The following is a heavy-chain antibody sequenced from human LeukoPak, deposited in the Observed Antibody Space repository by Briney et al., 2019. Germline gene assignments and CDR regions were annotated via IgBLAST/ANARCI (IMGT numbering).Heavy chain of an antibody. D-gene: IGHD2/OR15-2a*01. J-gene: IGHJ4*02. CDR2: MYTSGRS. V-gene: IGHV4-4*07. CDR1: GDSISGYY. CDR3: ARDRRRTFSFDY. Sequence: SETLSLACTVSGDSISGYYWSWIRQPAGKRPEWIGRMYTSGRSDYNPSLKSRVTISVHKSMNQFSLKLSSVAAADTAVYYCARDRRRTFSFDYWGQGILVTVSS.